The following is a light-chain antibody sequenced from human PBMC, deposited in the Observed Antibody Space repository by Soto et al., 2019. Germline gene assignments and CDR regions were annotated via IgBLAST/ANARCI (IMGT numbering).Light chain of an antibody. J-gene: IGLJ2*01. Sequence: QSALTQPASVSGSPRQSITIACTGTSSDVGGYNYVSWYQQHPDKAPKLMIYDVSDRPSGVSNRFSGSKSGNTASLTISWLQAEDEADYYCSSYTSTSTLVFGGGTKVTVL. CDR2: DVS. CDR3: SSYTSTSTLV. V-gene: IGLV2-14*03. CDR1: SSDVGGYNY.